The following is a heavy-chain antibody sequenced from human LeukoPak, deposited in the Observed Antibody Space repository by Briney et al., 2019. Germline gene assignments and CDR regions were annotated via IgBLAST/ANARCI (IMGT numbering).Heavy chain of an antibody. D-gene: IGHD6-19*01. CDR2: IWYDGSNK. CDR1: GFTFSSYG. J-gene: IGHJ4*02. V-gene: IGHV3-33*01. Sequence: GGSLRLSCAASGFTFSSYGMQWVRQAPGKGLEWVAVIWYDGSNKYYADSVKGRFTISRDNSKNTLYLQMNSLRAEDTAVYYCAREVLAGTVGVLRYWGQGTLVTVSS. CDR3: AREVLAGTVGVLRY.